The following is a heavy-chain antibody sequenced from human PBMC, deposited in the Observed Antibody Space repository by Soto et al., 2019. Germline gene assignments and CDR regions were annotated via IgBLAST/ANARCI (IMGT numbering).Heavy chain of an antibody. CDR2: IYHSWST. D-gene: IGHD6-19*01. Sequence: SETLSLTCTVSGGSISSGGYSWSWIRQPPGKGLEWIGYIYHSWSTYYNPSLKSRVTISLDRSKNHFSLKLSSVSAADTAVYYCARAQWLVLDYWGQGTLVTVSS. J-gene: IGHJ4*02. CDR3: ARAQWLVLDY. V-gene: IGHV4-30-2*01. CDR1: GGSISSGGYS.